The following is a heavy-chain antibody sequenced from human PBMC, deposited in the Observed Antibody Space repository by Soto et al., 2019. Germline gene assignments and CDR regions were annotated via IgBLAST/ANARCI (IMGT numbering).Heavy chain of an antibody. CDR2: IWYDGSNK. J-gene: IGHJ4*02. CDR3: ARDGEVIDY. CDR1: GFTFSSYG. V-gene: IGHV3-33*01. Sequence: QVQLVESGGGVVQPGRSLRLSCAASGFTFSSYGMHWVRQAPGKGLEGVAVIWYDGSNKYYADSVKGRFTISRDNSKNTLYLQMNSLRAEDTAVYYCARDGEVIDYWGQGTLVTVSS.